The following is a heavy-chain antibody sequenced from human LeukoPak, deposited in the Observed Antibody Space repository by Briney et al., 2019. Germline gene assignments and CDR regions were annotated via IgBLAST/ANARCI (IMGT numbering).Heavy chain of an antibody. J-gene: IGHJ5*02. Sequence: PSQTLSLTCAVSGGSISSGVYSGSWIRQPPGKGLEWIGYIYHSGSTYYNPSLKSRVTISVDRSKNQFSLKLSSVTAADTAVYYCARDQSWFDPWGQGTLVTVSS. V-gene: IGHV4-30-2*01. CDR3: ARDQSWFDP. CDR2: IYHSGST. CDR1: GGSISSGVYS.